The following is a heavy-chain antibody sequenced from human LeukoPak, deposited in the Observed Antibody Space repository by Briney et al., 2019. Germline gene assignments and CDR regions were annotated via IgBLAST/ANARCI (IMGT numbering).Heavy chain of an antibody. CDR3: AKGKYYYDSSGYDY. CDR2: ISYDGSNK. J-gene: IGHJ4*02. V-gene: IGHV3-30*18. CDR1: GFTFSSYG. D-gene: IGHD3-22*01. Sequence: GRSLRLSCAASGFTFSSYGMHWVRQAPGKGLEWVAVISYDGSNKYYADSVKGRFTISRDNSKNTLYLQMNSLRAEDTAVYYCAKGKYYYDSSGYDYWGQGTLVTVSS.